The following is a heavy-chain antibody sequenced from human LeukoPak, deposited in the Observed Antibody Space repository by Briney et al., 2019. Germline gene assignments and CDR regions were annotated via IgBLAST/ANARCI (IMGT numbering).Heavy chain of an antibody. CDR3: ARVRYDFWSGYTNWFDP. D-gene: IGHD3-3*01. V-gene: IGHV4-34*01. CDR2: INHSGST. Sequence: PSETLSLTCAVYGGSFSGYYWSWIRQPPGKGLEWIGVINHSGSTNYNPSLKSRVTISVDTSKNQCSLKLSSVTAADTAVYYCARVRYDFWSGYTNWFDPWGQGTLVTVSS. CDR1: GGSFSGYY. J-gene: IGHJ5*02.